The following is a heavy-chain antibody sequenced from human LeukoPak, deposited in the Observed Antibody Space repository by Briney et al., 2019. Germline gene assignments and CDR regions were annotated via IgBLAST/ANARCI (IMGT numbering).Heavy chain of an antibody. V-gene: IGHV3-33*01. CDR2: IWYDGSNK. J-gene: IGHJ4*02. Sequence: GRSLRLSCAASGFTFSSYGMHWVRQAPGKGLEWVAVIWYDGSNKYYADSVKGRFTISRGNSKNTLYLQMNSLRAEDTAVYYCARDVGKYFDCWGQGTLVTVSS. CDR1: GFTFSSYG. CDR3: ARDVGKYFDC. D-gene: IGHD2-15*01.